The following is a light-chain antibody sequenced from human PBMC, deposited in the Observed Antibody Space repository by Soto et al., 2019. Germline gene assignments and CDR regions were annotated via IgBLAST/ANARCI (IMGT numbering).Light chain of an antibody. CDR3: CSYAGSNTFVYV. V-gene: IGLV2-11*01. Sequence: SALTQPRSVSGSPGQSVAISCTGTSSDVGGYNYVSWYQQHPDKAPKLMIYDVSKRPSGVPDRFSGSKSGNTASLTISGLQAEDEADYYCCSYAGSNTFVYVFGTGTKLTVL. CDR2: DVS. J-gene: IGLJ1*01. CDR1: SSDVGGYNY.